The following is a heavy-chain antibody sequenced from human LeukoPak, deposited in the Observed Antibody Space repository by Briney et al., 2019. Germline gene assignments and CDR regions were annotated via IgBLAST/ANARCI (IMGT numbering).Heavy chain of an antibody. D-gene: IGHD1-1*01. CDR3: ARDQDEDRAGTTYDW. CDR2: IIPIFGTA. CDR1: GGTFSSYA. V-gene: IGHV1-69*01. J-gene: IGHJ4*02. Sequence: SVTVSCTASGGTFSSYAISWVRQAPGQGLEWMGGIIPIFGTANYAQKFQGRVTITADESTSTAYMELSSLRSEDTAVYYCARDQDEDRAGTTYDWWGQGTLVTVSS.